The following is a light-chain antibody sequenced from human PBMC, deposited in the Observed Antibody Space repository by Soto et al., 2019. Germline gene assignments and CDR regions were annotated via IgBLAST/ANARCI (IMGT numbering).Light chain of an antibody. CDR2: DVT. V-gene: IGLV2-14*03. CDR3: SSLTSSVQVL. CDR1: SSDIGGYNY. Sequence: QSALTQPAFVSASPGQSITISCSGTSSDIGGYNYVSWYQHHPGKSPKLVIYDVTNRPSGVSNRFSGSKSGNTASLTISGLQAEEEADYYCSSLTSSVQVLFGGGTKVTVL. J-gene: IGLJ2*01.